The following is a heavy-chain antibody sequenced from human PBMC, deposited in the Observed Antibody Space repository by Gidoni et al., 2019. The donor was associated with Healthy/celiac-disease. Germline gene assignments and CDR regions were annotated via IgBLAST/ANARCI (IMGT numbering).Heavy chain of an antibody. CDR2: IYTSGST. CDR3: ARVGCSSTSCYQNYYYYGMDV. CDR1: GGPINRYY. Sequence: QVHLQESGPGLVKPSETLSLTCPGPGGPINRYYLSWIRQPAGKGLEWIGRIYTSGSTNYNPSLKSRVTMSVDTSKNQFSLKLSSVTAADTAVYYCARVGCSSTSCYQNYYYYGMDVWGQGTTVTVSS. J-gene: IGHJ6*02. D-gene: IGHD2-2*01. V-gene: IGHV4-4*07.